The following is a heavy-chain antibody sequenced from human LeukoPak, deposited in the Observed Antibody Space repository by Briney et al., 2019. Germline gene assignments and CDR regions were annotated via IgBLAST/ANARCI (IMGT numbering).Heavy chain of an antibody. J-gene: IGHJ4*02. D-gene: IGHD1-26*01. Sequence: GGSLRLSCAASGFTFSSYSMSWVRQAPGKGLEWVSVISGSGGSTYSANSVKGRFTISRDNSKNTPYLQMNSLTAEDTAVYFCAKSQDGGRLFHFDYWGQGTLVTVSS. CDR3: AKSQDGGRLFHFDY. CDR2: ISGSGGST. V-gene: IGHV3-23*01. CDR1: GFTFSSYS.